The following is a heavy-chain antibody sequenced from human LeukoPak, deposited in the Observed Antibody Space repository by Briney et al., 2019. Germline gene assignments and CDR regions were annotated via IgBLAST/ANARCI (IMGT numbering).Heavy chain of an antibody. CDR3: ARGTWSSSIDY. J-gene: IGHJ4*02. V-gene: IGHV4-30-4*01. CDR2: IYYGGT. CDR1: GGSISSGYYY. Sequence: SQTLSLTCTVSGGSISSGYYYWSWIRQPPGKGLEYIGYIYYGGTYYNPSLKSRVTISVDTSKNQFFLKLSSVTAADTAVYYCARGTWSSSIDYWGQGTLVTVSS. D-gene: IGHD6-6*01.